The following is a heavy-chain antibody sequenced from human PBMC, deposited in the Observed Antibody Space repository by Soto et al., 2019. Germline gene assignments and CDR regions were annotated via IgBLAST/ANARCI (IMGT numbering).Heavy chain of an antibody. V-gene: IGHV1-2*04. CDR2: INTNSGDT. CDR1: GYTFTGYH. J-gene: IGHJ5*02. CDR3: ARWVGASNWFDP. Sequence: ASVKVSCKASGYTFTGYHIHWVRQAPGQGLEWMGRINTNSGDTNYAQKFQGWVTMTRDTSINTAYVEVSRLRSDDTAVYYCARWVGASNWFDPWGQGTLVTVSS. D-gene: IGHD1-26*01.